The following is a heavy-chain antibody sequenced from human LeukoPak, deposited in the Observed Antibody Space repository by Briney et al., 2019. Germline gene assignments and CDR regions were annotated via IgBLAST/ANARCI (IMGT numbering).Heavy chain of an antibody. CDR2: IHHRGST. D-gene: IGHD2-15*01. V-gene: IGHV4-4*02. CDR1: GDSISSNNW. J-gene: IGHJ4*02. CDR3: AMVAASRGY. Sequence: SETLSLTCAVSGDSISSNNWWSWVRQSPGKGLEWIGEIHHRGSTNYNPSLVSRVTISVDKSKNQFSLKLNSVTAADTAVYYCAMVAASRGYWGQGTLVTVSS.